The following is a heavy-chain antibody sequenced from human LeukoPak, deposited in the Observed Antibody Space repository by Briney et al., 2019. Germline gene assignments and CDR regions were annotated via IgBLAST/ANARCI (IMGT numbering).Heavy chain of an antibody. CDR2: IYPGDSDT. D-gene: IGHD2-2*01. CDR1: GYSFTSYW. CDR3: ASFYCSSTSCYDY. V-gene: IGHV5-51*01. J-gene: IGHJ4*02. Sequence: GESLKISCKGSGYSFTSYWIGWVRQMPGKGLEWMGIIYPGDSDTRYSPSFQGQVTISADKSISTAYLQWSSLKASDTAMYYCASFYCSSTSCYDYWGQGTLVTVSS.